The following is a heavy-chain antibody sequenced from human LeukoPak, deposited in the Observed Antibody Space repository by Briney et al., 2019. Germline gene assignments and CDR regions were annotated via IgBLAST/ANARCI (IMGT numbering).Heavy chain of an antibody. CDR1: GYTFTSYD. Sequence: ASVKVSCKTSGYTFTSYDINWVRQATGQGLEWVGSMNPNNGNTDYAQNFQGRIALTRSTSINTAYMEVSSLRSDDTAVYYRARGDYWGQGTLVTVSS. CDR3: ARGDY. CDR2: MNPNNGNT. J-gene: IGHJ4*02. V-gene: IGHV1-8*01.